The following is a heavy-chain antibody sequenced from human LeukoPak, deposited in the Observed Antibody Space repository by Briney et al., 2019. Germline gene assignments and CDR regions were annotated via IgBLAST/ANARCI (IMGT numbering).Heavy chain of an antibody. V-gene: IGHV1-8*01. CDR3: ARGRGRSRSSGWRNWFDP. CDR1: GYTFTSYD. Sequence: GASVKVSCKASGYTFTSYDINWVRQATGQGLEWMGWMNPNSGNTGYAQKFQGRVTMTRNTSISTAYMELSSLRSEDTAVSYCARGRGRSRSSGWRNWFDPWGQGTLVTVSS. D-gene: IGHD6-19*01. CDR2: MNPNSGNT. J-gene: IGHJ5*02.